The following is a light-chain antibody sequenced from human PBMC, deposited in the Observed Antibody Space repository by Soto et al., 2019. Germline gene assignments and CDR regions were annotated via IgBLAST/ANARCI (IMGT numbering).Light chain of an antibody. Sequence: QSVLTQPPSASGTPGQRVTISCSGSSSNIGSNTVNWYQQLPGTAPKLLIYRNNQRPSGVPDRFSVSKSGTSASLAISGLQSEDEADYYCAAWDDSLNGVVFGGGIKLTVL. CDR2: RNN. J-gene: IGLJ2*01. V-gene: IGLV1-44*01. CDR3: AAWDDSLNGVV. CDR1: SSNIGSNT.